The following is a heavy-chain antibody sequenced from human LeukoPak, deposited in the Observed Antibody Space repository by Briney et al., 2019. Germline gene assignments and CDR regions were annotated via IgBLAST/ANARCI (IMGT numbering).Heavy chain of an antibody. J-gene: IGHJ4*02. V-gene: IGHV4-31*03. Sequence: SETLSLTCTVSGGSISSGSYYWSWIRQHPGKGLEWIGYIYYSGSTYYNPSLKSRVTISVDTSKNQFSLKLSSVTAADTAVYYCARAQPGTSYYFDYWGQGTLVTVSS. CDR3: ARAQPGTSYYFDY. CDR2: IYYSGST. CDR1: GGSISSGSYY.